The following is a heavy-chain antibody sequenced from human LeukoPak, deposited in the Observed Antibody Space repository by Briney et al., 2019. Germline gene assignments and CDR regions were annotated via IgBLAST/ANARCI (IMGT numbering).Heavy chain of an antibody. CDR2: IYWDDDK. Sequence: ESGPTLVKPTQTVTLTCTCSGFSLSTSGVGVGWIRQPAGKALEWLALIYWDDDKRYSPSLKSRRTITKDTSKNQVVLTMTNMDPVDTATYYCAHSSSAMAYSYWGQGTLVTVSS. V-gene: IGHV2-5*02. D-gene: IGHD6-6*01. CDR3: AHSSSAMAYSY. CDR1: GFSLSTSGVG. J-gene: IGHJ4*02.